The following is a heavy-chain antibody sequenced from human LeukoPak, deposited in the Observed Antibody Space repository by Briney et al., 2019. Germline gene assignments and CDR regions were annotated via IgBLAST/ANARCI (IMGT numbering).Heavy chain of an antibody. CDR1: GLTYNNYA. D-gene: IGHD3-16*01. Sequence: GGSLRLSCAVSGLTYNNYAMSWVRQAPGKGLEWVSAISKSGDHTYYAASAKGRFTIYRDNSKNTQYLQMNSLRAEDTAVYYCATSWGPDTSAFRWGRDGMDVWGQGTTVIVS. V-gene: IGHV3-23*01. CDR2: ISKSGDHT. J-gene: IGHJ6*02. CDR3: ATSWGPDTSAFRWGRDGMDV.